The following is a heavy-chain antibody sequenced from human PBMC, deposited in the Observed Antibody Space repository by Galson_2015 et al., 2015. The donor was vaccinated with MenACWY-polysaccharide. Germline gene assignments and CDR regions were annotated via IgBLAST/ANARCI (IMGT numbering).Heavy chain of an antibody. D-gene: IGHD3-3*01. V-gene: IGHV3-15*01. CDR3: ATYYDFWSGYLAFNNWFDP. CDR2: TT. Sequence: TTDYAAPVKGRFIISRDDSKNTLYLQMNSLKTEDTAVYYCATYYDFWSGYLAFNNWFDPWGQGTLVTVSS. J-gene: IGHJ5*02.